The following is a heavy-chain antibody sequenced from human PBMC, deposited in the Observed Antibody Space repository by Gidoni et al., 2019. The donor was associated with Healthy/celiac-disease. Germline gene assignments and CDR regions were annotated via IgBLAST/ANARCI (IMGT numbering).Heavy chain of an antibody. Sequence: QLQLQESGPGLGKPSETLSLTCTVSGGSSSSSSYYWGWIRQPPGKGLELIGSIYYSGRTYYNPSLTRRVTISVDTSKNQFSLKLSSVTAADTAVYYCVRVGYQLLDYWGQGTLVTVSS. V-gene: IGHV4-39*01. CDR3: VRVGYQLLDY. CDR2: IYYSGRT. CDR1: GGSSSSSSYY. D-gene: IGHD2-2*01. J-gene: IGHJ4*02.